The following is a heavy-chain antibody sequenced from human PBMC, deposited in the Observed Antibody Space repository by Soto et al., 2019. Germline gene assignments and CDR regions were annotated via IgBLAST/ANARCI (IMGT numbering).Heavy chain of an antibody. V-gene: IGHV4-61*01. CDR2: IYYSGST. D-gene: IGHD3-22*01. J-gene: IGHJ3*02. Sequence: SETLSLTCTVSGGSVSSGSYYWSWIRQPPGKGLEWIGYIYYSGSTNYNPSLKSRVTISVDTSKNQFSLKLSSVTAADTAVYYCARDITMMAGTFDIWGQGTMVT. CDR1: GGSVSSGSYY. CDR3: ARDITMMAGTFDI.